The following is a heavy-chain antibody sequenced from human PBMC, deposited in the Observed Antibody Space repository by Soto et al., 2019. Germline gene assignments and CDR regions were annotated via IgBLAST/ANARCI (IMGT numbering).Heavy chain of an antibody. J-gene: IGHJ5*02. CDR2: IYHSGTI. CDR3: ARAQFYSGSGNYNNLMFEP. V-gene: IGHV4-30-2*01. CDR1: GVSIGGAGYS. D-gene: IGHD3-10*01. Sequence: SETLSLTCAVSGVSIGGAGYSWSWMRQPPGGGLEWIGYIYHSGTILYNPSLKTRLTISLDMSNNKFSLTLNSVTAADAAVYYCARAQFYSGSGNYNNLMFEPWGQGTQVTVSS.